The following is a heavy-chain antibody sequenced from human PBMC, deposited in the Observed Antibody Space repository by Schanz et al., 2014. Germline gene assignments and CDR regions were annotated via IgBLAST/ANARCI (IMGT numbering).Heavy chain of an antibody. D-gene: IGHD6-19*01. Sequence: EVQLVESGGGLVQPGGSLRLSCATSGFTFNNYAMGWVRQAPRKGLEWVSGISDRGDGTNYGDSVRGRFTISRDNSRNTVYLQMNNVGVDDTATYYCVKTDAGWRFDYWGQGTLVIVSS. V-gene: IGHV3-23*04. J-gene: IGHJ4*02. CDR3: VKTDAGWRFDY. CDR2: ISDRGDGT. CDR1: GFTFNNYA.